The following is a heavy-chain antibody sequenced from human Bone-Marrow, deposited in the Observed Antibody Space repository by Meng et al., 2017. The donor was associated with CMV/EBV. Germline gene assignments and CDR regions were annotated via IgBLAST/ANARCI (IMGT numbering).Heavy chain of an antibody. V-gene: IGHV1-69*05. Sequence: SVKVSCKASGGTFSSYAISWVRQAPGQGLEWMGGIIPIFGTANYAQKFQGRVTITTDESTSTAYMELSSLRSEDTAVYYCAHVEVVVVPAAPNYYYYGMDVWGQGPTVPVSS. D-gene: IGHD2-2*01. CDR3: AHVEVVVVPAAPNYYYYGMDV. J-gene: IGHJ6*02. CDR2: IIPIFGTA. CDR1: GGTFSSYA.